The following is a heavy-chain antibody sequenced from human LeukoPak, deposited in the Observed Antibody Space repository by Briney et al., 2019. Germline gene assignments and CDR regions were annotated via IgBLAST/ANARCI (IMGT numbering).Heavy chain of an antibody. CDR2: IDPSSTYI. D-gene: IGHD5-18*01. CDR1: GFTFRSYS. V-gene: IGHV3-21*01. Sequence: GGSLRLSCAASGFTFRSYSMNWVRQAPGKGLEWVSAIDPSSTYIYYADSVKGRFTISRDNAENSLYLQMNSLRVEDTAVYYCARAGYSYGSDWGQGTLVTVSS. J-gene: IGHJ4*02. CDR3: ARAGYSYGSD.